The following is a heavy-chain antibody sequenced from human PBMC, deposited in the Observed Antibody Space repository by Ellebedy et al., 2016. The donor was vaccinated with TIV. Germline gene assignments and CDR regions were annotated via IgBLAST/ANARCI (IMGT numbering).Heavy chain of an antibody. J-gene: IGHJ4*02. V-gene: IGHV3-48*01. CDR1: GFTFSSYS. CDR3: ATTVTTPIFDY. D-gene: IGHD4-17*01. Sequence: PGGSLRLSCAASGFTFSSYSMNWVRQAPGKGLEWVSYISSSSSTIYYADSVKGRFTISRDNAKNSLYLQMNSLRAEDTAVYYCATTVTTPIFDYWGQGTLVTVSS. CDR2: ISSSSSTI.